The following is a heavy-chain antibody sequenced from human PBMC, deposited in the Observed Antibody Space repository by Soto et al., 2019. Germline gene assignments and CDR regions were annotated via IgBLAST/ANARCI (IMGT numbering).Heavy chain of an antibody. J-gene: IGHJ4*02. CDR3: ARDAIAAADKNVY. CDR1: GFTFSSYS. CDR2: ISSSSSTI. D-gene: IGHD6-13*01. V-gene: IGHV3-48*01. Sequence: GGSLRLSCAASGFTFSSYSMNWVRQAPGKGLEWVSYISSSSSTIYYADSVKGRFTISRDNAKNSLYLQMNSLRAEDTAVYYCARDAIAAADKNVYWGQGTLITVSS.